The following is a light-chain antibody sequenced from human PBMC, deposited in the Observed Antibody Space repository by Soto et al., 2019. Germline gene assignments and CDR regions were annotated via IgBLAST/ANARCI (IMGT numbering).Light chain of an antibody. CDR3: AAWADSLNVLYV. J-gene: IGLJ1*01. CDR1: RSNIGTNA. V-gene: IGLV1-44*01. Sequence: QSVLTQPPSASATPGQRVTISCSGSRSNIGTNAVNWYQQLPGTAPRLLIYNNNQRPSGVPDRFSGSKSGTSASLAISGLQSDAEATYFCAAWADSLNVLYVFGTGTKLTVL. CDR2: NNN.